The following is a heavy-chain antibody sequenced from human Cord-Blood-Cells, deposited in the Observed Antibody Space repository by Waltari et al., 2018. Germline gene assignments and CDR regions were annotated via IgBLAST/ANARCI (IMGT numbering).Heavy chain of an antibody. J-gene: IGHJ2*01. CDR2: ILPIFGTA. V-gene: IGHV1-69*12. CDR1: GGTFSSYA. CDR3: ASRTGEAGDWYFDL. Sequence: QVQLVQSGAEVKKPGSSVKVSCKASGGTFSSYAISWVRQAPGQGLAWMGGILPIFGTANYAQKFQGRVTITADESTSTAYMELSSLRSEDTAVYYCASRTGEAGDWYFDLWGRGTLVTVSS. D-gene: IGHD7-27*01.